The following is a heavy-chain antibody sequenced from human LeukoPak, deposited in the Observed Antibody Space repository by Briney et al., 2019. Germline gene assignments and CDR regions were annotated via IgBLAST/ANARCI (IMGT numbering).Heavy chain of an antibody. CDR2: IWYDGSNK. CDR1: GFTFSSYG. J-gene: IGHJ3*02. CDR3: ASTVTTKAFDI. V-gene: IGHV3-33*01. Sequence: GGSLRLSCAASGFTFSSYGMHWVRQAPGKGLEWVAVIWYDGSNKYYADSVKGRFTISRDNSKNTLYLQMNSLRAEDTAVYYCASTVTTKAFDIWGQGTMVTVSS. D-gene: IGHD4-17*01.